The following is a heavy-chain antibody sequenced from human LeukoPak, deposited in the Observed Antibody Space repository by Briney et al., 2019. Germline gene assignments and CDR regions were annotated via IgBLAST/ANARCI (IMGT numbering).Heavy chain of an antibody. Sequence: PSQTLSLTCTVSGGSISSGSYYWSWIRQPAGKGLEWIGRIYTSGSTNYNPSLKSRVTMSVDTSKNQFSLKLSSVTAADTAVYYCARRMAFDIWGQGTMVTVSS. D-gene: IGHD2-8*01. J-gene: IGHJ3*02. CDR1: GGSISSGSYY. V-gene: IGHV4-61*02. CDR3: ARRMAFDI. CDR2: IYTSGST.